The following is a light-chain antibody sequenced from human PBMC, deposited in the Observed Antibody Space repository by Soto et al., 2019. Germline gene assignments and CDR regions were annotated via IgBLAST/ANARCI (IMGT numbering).Light chain of an antibody. Sequence: EIVLTQSPGTLSLSPGEGATLSCRASENVYINSLAWYQQKPGQPPRLLIYGAATRASAVPDRFSGSGSGADFTLTITGLEPEDFAVYYCQQRLTGPWTFGQGTRVEI. CDR2: GAA. J-gene: IGKJ1*01. V-gene: IGKV3D-20*02. CDR3: QQRLTGPWT. CDR1: ENVYINS.